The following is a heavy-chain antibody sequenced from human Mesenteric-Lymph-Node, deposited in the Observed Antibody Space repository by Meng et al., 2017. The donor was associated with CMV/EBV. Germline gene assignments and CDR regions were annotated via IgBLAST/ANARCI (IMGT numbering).Heavy chain of an antibody. D-gene: IGHD6-6*01. Sequence: GESLKISCAASGFTFSSYAMSWVRQAPGKGLEWVSAISGSGGSTYYADSVKGRFTISRDNSKNTLYLQMNSLRAEDTAVYYCAKSTLTAARRARAYYYYGMDVWGQGTTVTVSS. CDR3: AKSTLTAARRARAYYYYGMDV. CDR1: GFTFSSYA. V-gene: IGHV3-23*01. CDR2: ISGSGGST. J-gene: IGHJ6*02.